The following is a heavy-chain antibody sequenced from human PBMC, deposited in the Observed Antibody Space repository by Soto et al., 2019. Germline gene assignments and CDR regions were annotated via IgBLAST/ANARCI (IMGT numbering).Heavy chain of an antibody. CDR3: ARNDHGGNPFFAN. CDR1: GGSLSNYY. D-gene: IGHD4-17*01. J-gene: IGHJ4*02. Sequence: QVQLQESGPGLVKPSETLSLTCTVSGGSLSNYYWSWIRQPPGKGLEWIGYIYYSGRTNYNPALKSRLTRSVATSKNQVSLKLNSVTAADTAVYYCARNDHGGNPFFANWGQGTLVTVSS. V-gene: IGHV4-59*01. CDR2: IYYSGRT.